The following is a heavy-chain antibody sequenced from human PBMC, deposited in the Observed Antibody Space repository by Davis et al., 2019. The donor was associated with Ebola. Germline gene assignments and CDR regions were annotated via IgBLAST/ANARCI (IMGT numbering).Heavy chain of an antibody. CDR1: GFTFDDYA. D-gene: IGHD5-12*01. J-gene: IGHJ5*01. V-gene: IGHV3-9*01. Sequence: SLKISCVASGFTFDDYAMHWVRQVPGKGLEWVSGISWNSDSVGYADFVEGRFTISKDNAKNSLYLQMNSLRPDDTALYYCARDSLRYSAAYGGWLDSWGQGTLVTVSS. CDR3: ARDSLRYSAAYGGWLDS. CDR2: ISWNSDSV.